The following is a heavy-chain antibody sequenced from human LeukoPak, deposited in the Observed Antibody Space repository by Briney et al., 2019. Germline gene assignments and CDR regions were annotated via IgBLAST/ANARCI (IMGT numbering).Heavy chain of an antibody. CDR2: INGSGDAT. CDR1: GFIFSHYT. Sequence: PGGSLRLSCAASGFIFSHYTMTWVRQAPGKGLEWVSSINGSGDATKYADSVMGRFTISRDNSKNTASLQMNSLRAEDTAVYYCARVLWNGDYPRFDSWGQGTLVTVSS. J-gene: IGHJ4*02. D-gene: IGHD4-17*01. V-gene: IGHV3-23*01. CDR3: ARVLWNGDYPRFDS.